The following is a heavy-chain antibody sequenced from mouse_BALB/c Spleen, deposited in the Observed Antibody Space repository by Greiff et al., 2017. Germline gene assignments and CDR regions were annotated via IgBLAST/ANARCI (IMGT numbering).Heavy chain of an antibody. D-gene: IGHD1-1*01. CDR2: ISSGSSTI. CDR3: ARWGYYGSRAYFDY. Sequence: EVQRVESGGGLVQPGGSRKLSCAASGFTFSSFGMHWVRQAPEKGLEWVAYISSGSSTIYYADTVKGRFTISRDNPKNTLFPQMTSLRSEDTAMYYCARWGYYGSRAYFDYWGQGTTLTVSS. V-gene: IGHV5-17*02. J-gene: IGHJ2*01. CDR1: GFTFSSFG.